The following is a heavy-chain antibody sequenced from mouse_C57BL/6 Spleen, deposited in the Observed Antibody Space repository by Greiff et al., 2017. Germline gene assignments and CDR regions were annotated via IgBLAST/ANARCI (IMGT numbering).Heavy chain of an antibody. CDR3: AYSNIAY. V-gene: IGHV1-52*01. Sequence: QVQLKQPGAELVRPGSSVKLSCKASGYTFTSYWMHWVKQRPIQGLVGIGNFDPSDSETLYNKTLKEEATLSGDKSSSRAYMHVSSLTSEDSAVYYCAYSNIAYWGQGTLVTVSA. CDR1: GYTFTSYW. CDR2: FDPSDSET. D-gene: IGHD2-5*01. J-gene: IGHJ3*01.